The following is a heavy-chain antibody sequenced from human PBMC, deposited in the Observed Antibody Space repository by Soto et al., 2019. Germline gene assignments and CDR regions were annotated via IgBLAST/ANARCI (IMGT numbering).Heavy chain of an antibody. Sequence: GGSLRLSCAASGFTFSSYAMHWVHQAPGKGLEWVAVISYDGSNKYYADSVKGRFTISRDNSKNTLYLQMNSLRAEDTAVYYCARDGNYYGSGSYFDYWGQGTLVTVSS. CDR1: GFTFSSYA. V-gene: IGHV3-30-3*01. D-gene: IGHD3-10*01. CDR2: ISYDGSNK. CDR3: ARDGNYYGSGSYFDY. J-gene: IGHJ4*02.